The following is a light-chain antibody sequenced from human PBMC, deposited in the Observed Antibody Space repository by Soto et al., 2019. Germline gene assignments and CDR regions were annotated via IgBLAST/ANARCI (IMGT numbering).Light chain of an antibody. J-gene: IGKJ4*01. CDR3: QHLNSYPLT. CDR2: EAS. Sequence: IKLNNSPSVVSASVGDRVTITCRASHDISTYLAWYQQKPGKAPKLMIYEASTLQSGVPSRFSGSGSGTEFTLTISGPLPEDFATYHCQHLNSYPLTFGGGTKVDIK. V-gene: IGKV1-9*01. CDR1: HDISTY.